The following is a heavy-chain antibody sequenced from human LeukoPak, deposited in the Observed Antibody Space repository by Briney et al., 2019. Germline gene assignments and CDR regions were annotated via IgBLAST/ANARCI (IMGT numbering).Heavy chain of an antibody. CDR2: LYSGGNT. J-gene: IGHJ4*02. Sequence: GGSLRLSCAASGFTVSSNYMSWVRQAPGKGLEWVSTLYSGGNTYYADSVRGRFTISRDDSRNTLFLQMNNLRVEDTAVYYCARHPNSNWDYWGQGTLVTVSS. V-gene: IGHV3-53*01. D-gene: IGHD1-1*01. CDR3: ARHPNSNWDY. CDR1: GFTVSSNY.